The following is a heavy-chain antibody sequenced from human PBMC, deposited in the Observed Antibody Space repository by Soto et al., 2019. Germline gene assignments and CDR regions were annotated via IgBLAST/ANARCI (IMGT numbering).Heavy chain of an antibody. CDR2: IYASGST. Sequence: SETLSLTCTVSGGSISSYFWSWIRQPAGKGLEWIGRIYASGSTNYNPSLKSRVTISVDTSKNQFSLKLSSVTAADTAVYYCARSMVRTTGMTPLDYWGQGTLVTVSS. V-gene: IGHV4-4*07. D-gene: IGHD3-10*01. CDR3: ARSMVRTTGMTPLDY. J-gene: IGHJ4*02. CDR1: GGSISSYF.